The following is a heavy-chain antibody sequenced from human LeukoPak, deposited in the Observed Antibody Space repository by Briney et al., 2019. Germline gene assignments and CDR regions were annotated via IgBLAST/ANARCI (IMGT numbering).Heavy chain of an antibody. CDR3: ARLLYSSGWYYFDY. V-gene: IGHV4-59*08. Sequence: TSETLSLTCTVSGGSISSYYWSRIRQPPGKGLEWIGYIYYSGSTNYNPSLKSRVTISVDTSKNQFSLKLSSVTAADTAVYYCARLLYSSGWYYFDYWGQGTLVTVSS. D-gene: IGHD6-19*01. CDR1: GGSISSYY. CDR2: IYYSGST. J-gene: IGHJ4*02.